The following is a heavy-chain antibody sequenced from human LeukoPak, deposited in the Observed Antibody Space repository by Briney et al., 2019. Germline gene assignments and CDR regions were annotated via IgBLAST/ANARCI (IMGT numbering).Heavy chain of an antibody. CDR1: GFTFSDYY. J-gene: IGHJ6*02. CDR3: ARDHHYYYGMDV. CDR2: IKQDGSEK. Sequence: GGSLRLSCAASGFTFSDYYMSWVRQAPGKGLEWVANIKQDGSEKYYVDSVKGRFTISRDNAKNSLYLQMNSLRAEDTAVYYCARDHHYYYGMDVWGQGTTVTVSS. V-gene: IGHV3-7*03.